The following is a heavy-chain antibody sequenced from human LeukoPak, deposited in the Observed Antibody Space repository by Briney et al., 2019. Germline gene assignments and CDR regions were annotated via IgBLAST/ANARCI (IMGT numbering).Heavy chain of an antibody. V-gene: IGHV4-59*01. J-gene: IGHJ6*03. Sequence: SQTLSPTCTVSGGSISSYYWNWIRQPPGKGLEWIGYIYYSGSTNYNPSLKSRVTISVDTSKNQFSLKLSSVTAADTAVYYCASGSYSYYYMDVWSKGTTVTVSS. CDR2: IYYSGST. CDR3: ASGSYSYYYMDV. CDR1: GGSISSYY.